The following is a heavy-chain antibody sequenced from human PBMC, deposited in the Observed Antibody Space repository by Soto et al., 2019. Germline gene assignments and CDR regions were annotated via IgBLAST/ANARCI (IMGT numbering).Heavy chain of an antibody. CDR1: GFTFSGYW. J-gene: IGHJ4*02. Sequence: GGSLRLSCAASGFTFSGYWMTWVRQAPGKGLEWVANIKQDGSEDYYVGSVQGRFTIFRDNTKNSVYLQMNSLRAEDSAIYYCARPSGYCSGGSCFPFDRWGQGTLVTVSS. D-gene: IGHD2-15*01. CDR2: IKQDGSED. CDR3: ARPSGYCSGGSCFPFDR. V-gene: IGHV3-7*01.